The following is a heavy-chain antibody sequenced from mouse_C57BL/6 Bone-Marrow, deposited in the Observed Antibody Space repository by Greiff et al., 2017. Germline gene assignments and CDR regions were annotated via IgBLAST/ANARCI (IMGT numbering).Heavy chain of an antibody. CDR1: GYTFTDYN. CDR2: INPNNGGT. V-gene: IGHV1-22*01. CDR3: ANYYGTPHAMDY. Sequence: EVKLQESGPELVKPGASVKMSCKASGYTFTDYNMHWVKQSHGKSLEWIGYINPNNGGTSYNQKFKGKATLTVNTSSSTAYLELRRLTSADSAVFYCANYYGTPHAMDYWGQGTSVTVSS. D-gene: IGHD1-1*01. J-gene: IGHJ4*01.